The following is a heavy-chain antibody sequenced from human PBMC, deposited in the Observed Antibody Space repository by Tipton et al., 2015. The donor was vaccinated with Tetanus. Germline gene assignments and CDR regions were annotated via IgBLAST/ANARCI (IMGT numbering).Heavy chain of an antibody. CDR2: ISAYNGKT. CDR1: GYSFVNFG. Sequence: QSGAEVKEPGASVKVSCKASGYSFVNFGITWVRQAPGQGLEWVGWISAYNGKTKYAQKLQGRVTMTTDRSASTAYMDLRRLRPDDTAVYYCARVQEQRIYFYGMDVWGQGTTVTVSS. CDR3: ARVQEQRIYFYGMDV. V-gene: IGHV1-18*01. D-gene: IGHD6-25*01. J-gene: IGHJ6*02.